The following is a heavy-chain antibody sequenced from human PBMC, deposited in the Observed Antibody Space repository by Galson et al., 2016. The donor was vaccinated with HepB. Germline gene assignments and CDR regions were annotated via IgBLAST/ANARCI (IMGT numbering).Heavy chain of an antibody. D-gene: IGHD3/OR15-3a*01. CDR2: IGTGDDT. J-gene: IGHJ4*02. CDR3: VRGGLNWEFDS. CDR1: GFTFSTYD. V-gene: IGHV3-13*01. Sequence: SLRLSCAASGFTFSTYDMHWVRQVPGKGLQWVSAIGTGDDTYYPDSVKGRFIISRENDKRSLFLQMNSLKAEDTAVYYCVRGGLNWEFDSWGQGTLVTVSS.